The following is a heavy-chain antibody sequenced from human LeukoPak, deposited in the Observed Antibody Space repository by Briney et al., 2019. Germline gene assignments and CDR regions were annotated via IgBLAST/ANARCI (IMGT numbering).Heavy chain of an antibody. J-gene: IGHJ3*02. V-gene: IGHV1-69*06. CDR2: IIPIFGTA. CDR1: GGTFISYA. CDR3: ARAYSSGYYYSGAFDI. Sequence: SVTVSCKASGGTFISYAISWVRQAPGQGLEWMGGIIPIFGTAHYAQKFRGRVTITADKSTRTAYMELSSLRSEDTAVYYCARAYSSGYYYSGAFDIWGQGTMVTVS. D-gene: IGHD3-22*01.